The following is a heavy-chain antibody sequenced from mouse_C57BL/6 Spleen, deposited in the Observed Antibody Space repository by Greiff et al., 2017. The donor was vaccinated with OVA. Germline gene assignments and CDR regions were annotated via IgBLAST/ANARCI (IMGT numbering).Heavy chain of an antibody. J-gene: IGHJ4*01. Sequence: EVQLVESGPGLVKPSQSLSLTCSVTGYSITSGYYWNWIRQFPGNKLEWMGYISYDGSNNYNPSLKNRISITRDTSKNQFFLKLNSVTTEDTATYYCARAEYWGQGTSVTVSS. V-gene: IGHV3-6*01. CDR2: ISYDGSN. CDR1: GYSITSGYY. CDR3: ARAEY.